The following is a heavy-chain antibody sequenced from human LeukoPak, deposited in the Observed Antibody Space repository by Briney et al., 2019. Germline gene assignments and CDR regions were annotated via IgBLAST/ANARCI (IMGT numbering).Heavy chain of an antibody. CDR1: GGSFSGYY. Sequence: MASETLSLTCAVYGGSFSGYYWSWIRQPPGKGLEWIGEINHSGSTNYNPSLKSRVTISVDTSKNQFSLKLSSVTAADTAVYYCARGYSSGWYPVYYYGMDVWGQGTTVTVSS. D-gene: IGHD6-19*01. J-gene: IGHJ6*02. CDR3: ARGYSSGWYPVYYYGMDV. CDR2: INHSGST. V-gene: IGHV4-34*01.